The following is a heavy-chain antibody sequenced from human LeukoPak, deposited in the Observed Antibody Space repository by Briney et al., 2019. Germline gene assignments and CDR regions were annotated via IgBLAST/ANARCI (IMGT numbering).Heavy chain of an antibody. Sequence: PSETLSLTCTVSGGSISSGSYYWSWIRQPAGKGLEWIGRIYTSGSTNYNPSLKSRVTRSVDTSKNQFSLKLSSVTAADTAVYYCARDSFRLWFGELLYYMDVWGKGTTVTVSS. D-gene: IGHD3-10*01. V-gene: IGHV4-61*02. J-gene: IGHJ6*03. CDR2: IYTSGST. CDR3: ARDSFRLWFGELLYYMDV. CDR1: GGSISSGSYY.